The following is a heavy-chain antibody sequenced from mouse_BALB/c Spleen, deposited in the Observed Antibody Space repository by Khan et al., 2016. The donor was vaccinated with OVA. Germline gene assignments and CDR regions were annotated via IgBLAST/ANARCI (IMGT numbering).Heavy chain of an antibody. D-gene: IGHD1-2*01. J-gene: IGHJ2*01. CDR3: ARNARYYGYVYFDY. Sequence: VQLQESGPGLVQPSQSLSITCTVSGFSLTSYGVHWVRQSPGKGLEWLGVIWSGGSTDYNAAFISRLSISKDNSKSQVFFKMNSLQANDTAIYYCARNARYYGYVYFDYWGQGTTLTVSS. CDR1: GFSLTSYG. CDR2: IWSGGST. V-gene: IGHV2-2*02.